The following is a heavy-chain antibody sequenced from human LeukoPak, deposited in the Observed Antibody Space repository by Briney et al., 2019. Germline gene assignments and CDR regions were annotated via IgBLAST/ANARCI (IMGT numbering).Heavy chain of an antibody. CDR1: GGSISSYY. V-gene: IGHV4-59*08. CDR2: ISDIGSI. D-gene: IGHD2/OR15-2a*01. CDR3: AGHHPRNTVDF. Sequence: SETLPLTCTVSGGSISSYYWSWIRQPPGKGLEWIAYISDIGSINYNPSLKSRVTISLATSKNQFSLKLSSVTAADSAVYYCAGHHPRNTVDFWGQGTLVTVSS. J-gene: IGHJ4*02.